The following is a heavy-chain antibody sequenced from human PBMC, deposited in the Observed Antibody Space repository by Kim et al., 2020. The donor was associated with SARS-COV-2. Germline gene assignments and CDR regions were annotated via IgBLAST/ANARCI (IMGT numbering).Heavy chain of an antibody. J-gene: IGHJ6*02. CDR2: IGTAGDT. CDR1: GFTFSSYD. Sequence: GGSLRLSCAASGFTFSSYDMHWVRQATGKGLEWVSAIGTAGDTYYPGSVKGRFTISRENAKNSLYLQINSLRAGDTAVYYCARGSYSYGTYYYYGMDVWGQGTTVTVSS. D-gene: IGHD5-18*01. CDR3: ARGSYSYGTYYYYGMDV. V-gene: IGHV3-13*04.